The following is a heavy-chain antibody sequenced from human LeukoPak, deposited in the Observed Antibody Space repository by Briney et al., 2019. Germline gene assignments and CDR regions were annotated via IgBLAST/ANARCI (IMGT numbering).Heavy chain of an antibody. J-gene: IGHJ4*02. CDR1: GYTFTGYY. V-gene: IGHV1-2*02. Sequence: ASVKVSCKASGYTFTGYYMHWVREAPGQGLGWMGWINPNSGGTNYAQKFQGRVTMTRDTSISTAYMELSRLRSDDTAVYYCARRSPEGEYYFDYWGQGTLVTVSS. CDR2: INPNSGGT. D-gene: IGHD3-16*01. CDR3: ARRSPEGEYYFDY.